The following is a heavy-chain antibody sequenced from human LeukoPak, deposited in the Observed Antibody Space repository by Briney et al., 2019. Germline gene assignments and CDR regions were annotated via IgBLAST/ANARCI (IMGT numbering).Heavy chain of an antibody. V-gene: IGHV1-2*02. Sequence: ASVKVSCKASGYTFTGYYMHWVRQAPGQGLEWMGWINPNSGGTNYAQKFQGRVTMTRDTSISTAYMELSRLRSDDTAVYYCARELAYCGGDCYWVPFDYWGQGTLVTVSS. J-gene: IGHJ4*02. CDR1: GYTFTGYY. CDR3: ARELAYCGGDCYWVPFDY. CDR2: INPNSGGT. D-gene: IGHD2-21*02.